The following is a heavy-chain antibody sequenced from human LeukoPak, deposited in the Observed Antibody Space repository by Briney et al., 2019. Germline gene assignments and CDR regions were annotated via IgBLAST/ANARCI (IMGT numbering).Heavy chain of an antibody. Sequence: QCGVSLRLSCAASGFTFSNYWMARVRQAPGKWLEWVAVISYDGSNKYYADSVKGRFTISRDNSKNTLYLQMNSLRAEDTAVYYCAKGSHGYYDSSGYGRSWGQGTLVTVFS. CDR1: GFTFSNYW. CDR3: AKGSHGYYDSSGYGRS. D-gene: IGHD3-22*01. V-gene: IGHV3-30*18. J-gene: IGHJ5*02. CDR2: ISYDGSNK.